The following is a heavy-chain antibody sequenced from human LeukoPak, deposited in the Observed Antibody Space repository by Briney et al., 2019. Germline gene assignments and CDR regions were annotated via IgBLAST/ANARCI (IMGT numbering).Heavy chain of an antibody. J-gene: IGHJ4*02. CDR3: ARTAAGTFFDY. CDR2: IYSGGYT. D-gene: IGHD6-13*01. V-gene: IGHV3-53*01. CDR1: GFTVSSNY. Sequence: GGSLRLSCAVSGFTVSSNYMSWVRQAPGKGLEWVSIIYSGGYTFYADSVKGRFTISRDNSKNTLYLQMNSLRAEDTAAYYCARTAAGTFFDYWGQGTLVTVSS.